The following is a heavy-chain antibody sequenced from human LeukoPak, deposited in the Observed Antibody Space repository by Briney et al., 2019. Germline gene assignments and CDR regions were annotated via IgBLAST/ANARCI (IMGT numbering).Heavy chain of an antibody. CDR2: IYYSGST. J-gene: IGHJ6*02. CDR1: GGSISSGGYY. CDR3: ARIGTGTMVRGVIIVDGMDV. V-gene: IGHV4-31*03. Sequence: SQTLSLTCTVSGGSISSGGYYWSWIRQHPGKGLEWIGYIYYSGSTYYNPSLKSRVTISVDTSKNQFSLKLSSVTAADTAVYYCARIGTGTMVRGVIIVDGMDVWGQGTTVTVSS. D-gene: IGHD3-10*01.